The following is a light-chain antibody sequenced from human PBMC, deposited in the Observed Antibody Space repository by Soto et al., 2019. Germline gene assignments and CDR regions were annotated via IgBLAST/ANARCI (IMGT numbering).Light chain of an antibody. Sequence: QSVLTQPRSVSGSPGQSVTISCTGTNSDVGRYNFVSWYQQLPGKAPKLLISAVSQRPSGVPDRFSGSKSGNTASLTISGLQADDEAYYFCYSYTASDIWVFGGGTK. CDR3: YSYTASDIWV. J-gene: IGLJ3*02. CDR1: NSDVGRYNF. V-gene: IGLV2-11*01. CDR2: AVS.